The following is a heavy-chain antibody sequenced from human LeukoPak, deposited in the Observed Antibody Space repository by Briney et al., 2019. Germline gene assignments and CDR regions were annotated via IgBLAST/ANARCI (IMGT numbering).Heavy chain of an antibody. Sequence: GGSLRLSCAASGFTFSSYSMNWVRQAPGKGLEWVSSISSSSSYIYYADSVKGRFTISRDNAKNSLYLQMNSLRAEDTAVYYCARDRGPRIVVVSHSWGQGTLVTVSS. D-gene: IGHD3-22*01. CDR2: ISSSSSYI. J-gene: IGHJ4*02. CDR3: ARDRGPRIVVVSHS. V-gene: IGHV3-21*01. CDR1: GFTFSSYS.